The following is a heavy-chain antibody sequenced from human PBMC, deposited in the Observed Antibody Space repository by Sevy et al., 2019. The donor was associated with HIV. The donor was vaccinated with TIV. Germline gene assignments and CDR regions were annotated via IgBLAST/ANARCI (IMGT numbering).Heavy chain of an antibody. V-gene: IGHV1-46*03. CDR2: INPSGGST. J-gene: IGHJ4*02. CDR3: ARTYYFDSSGYLPSGYPIGF. D-gene: IGHD3-22*01. Sequence: ASVKVSCKASGYTFINFSMHWVRQAPGQGLEWVGIINPSGGSTNYAQKFQGRITMTRDTSTSTVYMELSSLRSEDMAIYYCARTYYFDSSGYLPSGYPIGFWGQGTLVTVSS. CDR1: GYTFINFS.